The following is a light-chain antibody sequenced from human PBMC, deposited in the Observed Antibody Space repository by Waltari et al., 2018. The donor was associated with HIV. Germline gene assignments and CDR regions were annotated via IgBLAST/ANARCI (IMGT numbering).Light chain of an antibody. CDR1: HSDIGTFHY. Sequence: QSALTQPASMSGSPGQSLTLSCTASHSDIGTFHYVSWYQHHPGKPPILMIYEVSNRPSGVSSRFSGFKSGDTAFLSISGLQAEDEADYYCSSYTTSSPVLFGGGTKLTVL. CDR2: EVS. J-gene: IGLJ2*01. V-gene: IGLV2-14*01. CDR3: SSYTTSSPVL.